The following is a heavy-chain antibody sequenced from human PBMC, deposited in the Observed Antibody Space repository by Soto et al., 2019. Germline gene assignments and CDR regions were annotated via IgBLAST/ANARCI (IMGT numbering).Heavy chain of an antibody. Sequence: PGGSLRLSCAASGFTFSSYVRHWVRQAPGKGLEWVAVIWYDGSNKYYADSVKGRFTISRDNSKNTLYLQMNSLRAEDTAVYYCARGASASDFDYWGQGTLVTVSS. V-gene: IGHV3-33*01. J-gene: IGHJ4*02. D-gene: IGHD3-10*01. CDR2: IWYDGSNK. CDR3: ARGASASDFDY. CDR1: GFTFSSYV.